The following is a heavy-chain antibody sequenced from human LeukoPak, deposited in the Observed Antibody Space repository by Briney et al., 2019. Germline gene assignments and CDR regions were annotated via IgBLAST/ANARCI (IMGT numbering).Heavy chain of an antibody. Sequence: SGGSLRLSCAASGFTFSSYEMNWVRQAPGKGLEWVSYISSSGSTIYYADSVKGRFTISRDNAKNSLYLQMNSLRAEDTAVYYCARERNSGLFVDAFDIWGQGTMVTVSS. CDR1: GFTFSSYE. CDR3: ARERNSGLFVDAFDI. J-gene: IGHJ3*02. D-gene: IGHD3-22*01. V-gene: IGHV3-48*03. CDR2: ISSSGSTI.